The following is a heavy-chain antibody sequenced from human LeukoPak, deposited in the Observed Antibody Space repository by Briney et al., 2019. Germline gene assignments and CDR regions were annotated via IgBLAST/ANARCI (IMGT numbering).Heavy chain of an antibody. CDR1: GYTFTSYG. D-gene: IGHD5-18*01. V-gene: IGHV1-18*01. CDR3: ARALTPFTAMVPSYYYYYMDV. CDR2: ISAYNGNT. J-gene: IGHJ6*03. Sequence: ASVKVSCKASGYTFTSYGISWVRQAPGQGLEWMGWISAYNGNTNYAQKLQGRVTMTTDTSTSTAYMELRSLRSDDTAVYYCARALTPFTAMVPSYYYYYMDVWGKGTTVTVSS.